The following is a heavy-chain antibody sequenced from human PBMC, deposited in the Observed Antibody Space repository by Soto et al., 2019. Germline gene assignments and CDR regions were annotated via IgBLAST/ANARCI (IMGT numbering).Heavy chain of an antibody. CDR2: ISYDGSNK. J-gene: IGHJ4*02. D-gene: IGHD3-10*01. CDR1: GFTFSSYG. CDR3: AKDRSLVRGPMPY. Sequence: GSLRLSCAASGFTFSSYGMHWVRQAPGKGLEWVAVISYDGSNKYYADSVKGRFTTSRDNSKNTLYLQMNSLRAEDTAVYYCAKDRSLVRGPMPYWGQGTLVTVSS. V-gene: IGHV3-30*18.